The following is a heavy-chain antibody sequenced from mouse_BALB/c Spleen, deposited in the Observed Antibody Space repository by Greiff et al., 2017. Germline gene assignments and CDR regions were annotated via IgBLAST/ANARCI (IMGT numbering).Heavy chain of an antibody. CDR3: TREAMDY. V-gene: IGHV5-6-4*01. CDR2: ISSGGSYT. CDR1: GFTFSSYT. Sequence: EVKVVESGGGLVKPGGSLKLSCAASGFTFSSYTMSWVRQTPEKRLEWVATISSGGSYTYYPDSVKGRFTISRDNAKNTLYLQMSSLKSEDTAMYYCTREAMDYWGQGTSVTVSS. J-gene: IGHJ4*01.